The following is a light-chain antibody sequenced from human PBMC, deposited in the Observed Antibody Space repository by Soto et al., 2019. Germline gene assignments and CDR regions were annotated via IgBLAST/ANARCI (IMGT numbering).Light chain of an antibody. CDR2: DAS. Sequence: EVVLTQSPATLSLSPGKRATLSCRASESIGNYLAWYQQKLGQAPKLLIYDASHRAIGIPGRFSGDGSGTDCPLTISSLEPEDFAVYYCQWRSDWPPRLTFGGGTKVEIK. CDR1: ESIGNY. CDR3: QWRSDWPPRLT. V-gene: IGKV3-11*01. J-gene: IGKJ4*01.